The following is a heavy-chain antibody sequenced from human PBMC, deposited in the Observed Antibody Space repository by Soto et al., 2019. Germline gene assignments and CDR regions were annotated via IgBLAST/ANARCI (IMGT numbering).Heavy chain of an antibody. CDR3: ARDNMGRATIPRYYYYYYGMDV. Sequence: SETLSLTCTVSGGSISSYYWSWIRQPPGKGLEWIGYIYYSGSTNYNPPLKSRVTISVDTSKNQFSLKLSSVTAADTAVYYCARDNMGRATIPRYYYYYYGMDVWGQGTTVTVSS. CDR2: IYYSGST. D-gene: IGHD5-12*01. V-gene: IGHV4-59*01. CDR1: GGSISSYY. J-gene: IGHJ6*02.